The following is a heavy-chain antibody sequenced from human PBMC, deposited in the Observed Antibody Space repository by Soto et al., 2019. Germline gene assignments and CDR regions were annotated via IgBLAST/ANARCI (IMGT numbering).Heavy chain of an antibody. CDR1: GGTFSSYA. J-gene: IGHJ3*02. CDR2: IIPIFATP. V-gene: IGHV1-69*06. D-gene: IGHD1-1*01. Sequence: QVQLVQSGAEVKKPGSSVRVSCKASGGTFSSYAINWVRQAPGQRLEWMGGIIPIFATPNYSQKFQGRLTIAMDKVTGIVYMDLSSLRSEDTAMYYCARDLSATRWTGPFDIWGQGTMVIVSP. CDR3: ARDLSATRWTGPFDI.